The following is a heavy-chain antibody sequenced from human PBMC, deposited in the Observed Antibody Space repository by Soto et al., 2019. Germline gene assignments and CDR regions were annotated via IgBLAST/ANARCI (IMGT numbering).Heavy chain of an antibody. D-gene: IGHD2-15*01. Sequence: GESLKISCKGSGYSFTSYWIGWVRQMPGKGLEWMGIIYPGDSDTRYSPSFQGQVTISADKSISTAYLQWSSLKASDTAMYYCARNFCSGGSCYSDYYYYMDVWGKGTTVTVSS. CDR2: IYPGDSDT. J-gene: IGHJ6*03. CDR3: ARNFCSGGSCYSDYYYYMDV. CDR1: GYSFTSYW. V-gene: IGHV5-51*01.